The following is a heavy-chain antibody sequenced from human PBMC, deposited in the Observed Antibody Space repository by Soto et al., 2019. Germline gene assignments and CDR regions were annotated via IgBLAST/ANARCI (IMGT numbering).Heavy chain of an antibody. CDR2: INAGNGNT. Sequence: ASVKVSFKASGYTFTNYAIHWLRQAPGQGLEWMGWINAGNGNTKYSQKFQGRVTITRDTSATTAYMELSSLRSEETAVYYCARGYCSSTSCSAYGMDVWGQGTTVTVSS. CDR1: GYTFTNYA. D-gene: IGHD2-2*01. CDR3: ARGYCSSTSCSAYGMDV. J-gene: IGHJ6*02. V-gene: IGHV1-3*01.